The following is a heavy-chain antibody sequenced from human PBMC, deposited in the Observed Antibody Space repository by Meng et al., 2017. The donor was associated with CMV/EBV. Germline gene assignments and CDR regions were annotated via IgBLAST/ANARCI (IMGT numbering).Heavy chain of an antibody. Sequence: GGSLRLSCAASGFTFSSYSMNWVRQAPGKGLEWVSSISSSSSYIYYADSVKGRFTISRDNAKSSLYLQMNSLRAEDTALYYCAKVHPSGGSYYVGPVDYWGQGTLVTVSS. CDR2: ISSSSSYI. CDR1: GFTFSSYS. CDR3: AKVHPSGGSYYVGPVDY. D-gene: IGHD1-26*01. V-gene: IGHV3-21*04. J-gene: IGHJ4*02.